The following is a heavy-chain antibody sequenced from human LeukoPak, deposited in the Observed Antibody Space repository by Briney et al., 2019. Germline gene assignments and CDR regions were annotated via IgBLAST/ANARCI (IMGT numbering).Heavy chain of an antibody. CDR1: GYTFTGYY. V-gene: IGHV1-2*02. D-gene: IGHD1-1*01. J-gene: IGHJ6*03. Sequence: ASVKVSCKASGYTFTGYYMHWVRQAPGQGLEWMGWINPNSGGTNYAQKFQGRVTMTRDTSISIAYMELSRLRSDDTAVYYCASWNYYYYYMDVWGKGTTVTISS. CDR2: INPNSGGT. CDR3: ASWNYYYYYMDV.